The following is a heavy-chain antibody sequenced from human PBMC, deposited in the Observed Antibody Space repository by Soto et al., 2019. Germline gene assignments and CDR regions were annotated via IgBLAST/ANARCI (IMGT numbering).Heavy chain of an antibody. CDR2: IDPSDSYT. CDR3: ARLPVVPAAIGAYYYGMDV. CDR1: GYSFTSYW. J-gene: IGHJ6*02. D-gene: IGHD2-2*02. V-gene: IGHV5-10-1*01. Sequence: GESLKISCKGSGYSFTSYWISWVRQMPGKGLEWMGRIDPSDSYTNYSPSFQGHVTISADKSISTAYLQWSSLKASDTAMYYCARLPVVPAAIGAYYYGMDVWGQGTTGTSP.